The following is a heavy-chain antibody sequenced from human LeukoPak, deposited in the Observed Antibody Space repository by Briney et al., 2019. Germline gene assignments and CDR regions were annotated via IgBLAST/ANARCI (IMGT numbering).Heavy chain of an antibody. CDR3: ARDQGMIVVRTTNCYFDL. CDR2: INQAGSEM. J-gene: IGHJ2*01. V-gene: IGHV3-7*01. D-gene: IGHD3-22*01. CDR1: GFTLSNCW. Sequence: GGSLRLSCAASGFTLSNCWTRWVRHAPGKGLEWLANINQAGSEMYYVDSVKGRFSISRDNGKTSLYLQINSLRADDTAVYYCARDQGMIVVRTTNCYFDLWGRGTLVTVSS.